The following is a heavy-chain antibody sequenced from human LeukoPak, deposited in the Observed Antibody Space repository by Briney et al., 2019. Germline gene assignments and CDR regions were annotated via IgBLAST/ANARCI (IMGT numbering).Heavy chain of an antibody. CDR3: ARGEGYDFWSGYIDRFDY. D-gene: IGHD3-3*01. Sequence: SETLSLTCTVSGGSISSYYWSWIRQPPGKGLEWIGYIYYSGSTNYNPSLKSRVTISVDTSKNQFSLKLSSVTAADTAVYYCARGEGYDFWSGYIDRFDYWGQGTLVTVSS. J-gene: IGHJ4*02. V-gene: IGHV4-59*01. CDR1: GGSISSYY. CDR2: IYYSGST.